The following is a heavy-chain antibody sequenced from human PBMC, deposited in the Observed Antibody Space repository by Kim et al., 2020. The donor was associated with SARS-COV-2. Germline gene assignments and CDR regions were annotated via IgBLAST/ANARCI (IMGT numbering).Heavy chain of an antibody. V-gene: IGHV6-1*01. J-gene: IGHJ4*02. Sequence: SQTLSLTCAVSGDSVSSYTAAWNWIRQSPSRGLEWLGRTYFRSKWSTNYAVSVQSRINIIADTSTNQFSLQLNSVTPEDTALYYCARQMSGRFDFWGQGTLVTVSS. CDR2: TYFRSKWST. CDR1: GDSVSSYTAA. CDR3: ARQMSGRFDF. D-gene: IGHD7-27*01.